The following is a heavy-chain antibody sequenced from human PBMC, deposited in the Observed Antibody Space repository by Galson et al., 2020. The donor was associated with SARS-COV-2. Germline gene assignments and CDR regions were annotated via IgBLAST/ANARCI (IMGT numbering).Heavy chain of an antibody. V-gene: IGHV3-30*04. CDR2: ISYAGNNK. CDR3: ARDLFVSSGFAIGDH. J-gene: IGHJ4*02. Sequence: TGGSLRLSCAASGFTFSNYAMHWVRQAPGKGLEWLAVISYAGNNKYYADSVKGRFIISREISTNTLYLQINSLRPEDTAVYYCARDLFVSSGFAIGDHWGRGTLVTVSS. CDR1: GFTFSNYA. D-gene: IGHD3-22*01.